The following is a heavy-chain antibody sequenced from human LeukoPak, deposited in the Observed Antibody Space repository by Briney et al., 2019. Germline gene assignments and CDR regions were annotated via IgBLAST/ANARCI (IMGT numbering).Heavy chain of an antibody. CDR1: GGTFSSYA. Sequence: ASVKVSCKASGGTFSSYAISWVRQAPGQGLEWMGWINPNSGGTNYAQKFQGRVTMTRDTSISTAYMELSRLRSDDTAVYYCARDTTNYDFWSGYTHYFDYWGQGTLVTVSS. D-gene: IGHD3-3*01. V-gene: IGHV1-2*02. J-gene: IGHJ4*02. CDR2: INPNSGGT. CDR3: ARDTTNYDFWSGYTHYFDY.